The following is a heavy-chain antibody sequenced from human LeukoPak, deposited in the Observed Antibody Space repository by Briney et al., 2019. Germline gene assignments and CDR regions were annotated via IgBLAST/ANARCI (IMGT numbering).Heavy chain of an antibody. Sequence: GGSLRLSCAASGLTFSTYWMHWVREAPGKGLAWVARINPDGSIRTYANSVQGRVTISRDTAKDTLFLQMNSLRAEDTAVYYCAREARVGGALQYWGQGTPVTVSS. CDR1: GLTFSTYW. CDR3: AREARVGGALQY. CDR2: INPDGSIR. V-gene: IGHV3-74*03. J-gene: IGHJ4*02. D-gene: IGHD1-26*01.